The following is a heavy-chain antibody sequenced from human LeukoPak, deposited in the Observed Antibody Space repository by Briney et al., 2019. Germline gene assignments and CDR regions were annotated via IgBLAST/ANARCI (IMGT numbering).Heavy chain of an antibody. CDR3: ARDWRDYGDYGMDV. D-gene: IGHD4-17*01. CDR1: GFTFSSYW. V-gene: IGHV3-7*01. CDR2: IKQDGSEK. Sequence: GRSLRLSCAASGFTFSSYWMSWVRQAPGKGLEWVANIKQDGSEKYYVDSVKGRFTVSRDNAKNSLYLQMNSLRAEDTAVYYCARDWRDYGDYGMDVWGQGTTVTVSS. J-gene: IGHJ6*02.